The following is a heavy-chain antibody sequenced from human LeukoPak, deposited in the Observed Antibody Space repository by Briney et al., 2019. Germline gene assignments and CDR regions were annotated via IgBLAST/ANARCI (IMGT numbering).Heavy chain of an antibody. Sequence: PPETLSLTCAVYGGSFSGYYWSWIRQPPGKGLEWIGEINHSGSTNYNPSLKSRVTISVDTSKNQFSLKLSSVTAADTAVYYCARSNYDFWRNGLDVWGQGTTVTVSS. V-gene: IGHV4-34*01. D-gene: IGHD3-3*01. J-gene: IGHJ6*02. CDR1: GGSFSGYY. CDR3: ARSNYDFWRNGLDV. CDR2: INHSGST.